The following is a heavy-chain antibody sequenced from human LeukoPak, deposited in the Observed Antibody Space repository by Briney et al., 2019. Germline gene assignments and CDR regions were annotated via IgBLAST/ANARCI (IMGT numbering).Heavy chain of an antibody. J-gene: IGHJ4*02. CDR3: ARAWATDYFDY. CDR1: GGSISSYY. CDR2: MYYSGTI. Sequence: SEALSLTCTVSGGSISSYYWSWIRQPPGKGLEWIGYMYYSGTINYNPSLKSRVTISVDTSKNQFSLKLSSVTAADTAMYYCARAWATDYFDYWGQGTLVTVSS. V-gene: IGHV4-59*01.